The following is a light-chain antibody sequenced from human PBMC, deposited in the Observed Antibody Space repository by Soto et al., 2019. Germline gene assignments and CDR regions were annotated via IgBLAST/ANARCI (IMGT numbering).Light chain of an antibody. J-gene: IGLJ1*01. CDR2: KDS. Sequence: SYELTQPPSVSVSPGHTARITCSGDALPKQYAYWYQQKPGQAPVLVIYKDSERPSGIPERFSVSSSGTTVTLTISGVQAEDDADYCCQSAESSGTSPYVFGTGTKLTVL. CDR1: ALPKQY. CDR3: QSAESSGTSPYV. V-gene: IGLV3-25*03.